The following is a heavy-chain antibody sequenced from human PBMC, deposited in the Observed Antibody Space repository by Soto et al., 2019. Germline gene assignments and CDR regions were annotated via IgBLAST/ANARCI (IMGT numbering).Heavy chain of an antibody. V-gene: IGHV1-69*13. J-gene: IGHJ4*02. CDR1: GGTFSSYP. D-gene: IGHD2-21*02. CDR3: ARELVTATFFAY. Sequence: SVKVSCKASGGTFSSYPISWVRQAPGQGLEWMGDIIPIFGATKYAQKFQGRLTFTADESTSTAYMELSSLRSEDTAVYYCARELVTATFFAYWGQGTLVTVSS. CDR2: IIPIFGAT.